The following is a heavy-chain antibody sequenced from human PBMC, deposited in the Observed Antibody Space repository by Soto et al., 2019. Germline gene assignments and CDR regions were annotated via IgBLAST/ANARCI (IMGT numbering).Heavy chain of an antibody. V-gene: IGHV1-3*01. CDR2: INAGNGNT. CDR1: GYTFTIYA. D-gene: IGHD1-1*01. Sequence: ASVKVSCKASGYTFTIYAMHWVRQAPGQRLEWMGWINAGNGNTKYSQKFQGRVTITRDTSASTAYMELSSLRSEDTAVYYCARENGYNYPFDYWGQGTLVTVSS. CDR3: ARENGYNYPFDY. J-gene: IGHJ4*02.